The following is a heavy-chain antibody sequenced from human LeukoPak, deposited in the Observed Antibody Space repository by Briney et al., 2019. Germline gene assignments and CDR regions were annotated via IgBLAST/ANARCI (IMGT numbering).Heavy chain of an antibody. CDR1: GGTFSSYA. V-gene: IGHV1-69*13. CDR2: IIPIFGTA. Sequence: SVKVSCKASGGTFSSYAISWVRQAPGKGLEWMGGIIPIFGTANYAQKFQGRVTITADESTSTASMELSSLRSEDTAVYYCARGGSGSYYIVPLYYFDYWGQGTLVTVSS. D-gene: IGHD3-10*01. J-gene: IGHJ4*02. CDR3: ARGGSGSYYIVPLYYFDY.